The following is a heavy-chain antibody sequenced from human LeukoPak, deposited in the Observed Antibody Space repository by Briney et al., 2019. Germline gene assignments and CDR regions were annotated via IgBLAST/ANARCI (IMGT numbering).Heavy chain of an antibody. D-gene: IGHD3-3*01. J-gene: IGHJ6*03. CDR2: ISSSSSYI. CDR1: GFTFSSYS. V-gene: IGHV3-21*01. CDR3: ARVYGGRITIFGALEYYYMDV. Sequence: PGGSLRLSCAASGFTFSSYSMNWVRQAPGKGLEWVSSISSSSSYIYYADSVKGRFTISRDNAKNSLYLQMNSLRAEDTAVYYCARVYGGRITIFGALEYYYMDVWGKGTTVTVSS.